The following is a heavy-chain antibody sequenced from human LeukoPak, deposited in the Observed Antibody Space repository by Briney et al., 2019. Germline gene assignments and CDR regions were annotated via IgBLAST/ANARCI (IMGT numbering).Heavy chain of an antibody. V-gene: IGHV1-18*01. CDR1: GYTFTSYG. CDR2: ISAYNGNT. Sequence: ASVKVSCKASGYTFTSYGISWVRQAPGQGLEWMGWISAYNGNTNYAQKLQGRVTMNTDTSTSTAYMELRSLRSDDTAVYYCARASYYYDSSGYYPVGYWGQGTLVTVSS. J-gene: IGHJ4*02. D-gene: IGHD3-22*01. CDR3: ARASYYYDSSGYYPVGY.